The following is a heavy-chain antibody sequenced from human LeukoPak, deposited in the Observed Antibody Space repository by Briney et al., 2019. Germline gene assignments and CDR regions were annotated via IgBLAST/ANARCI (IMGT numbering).Heavy chain of an antibody. D-gene: IGHD6-19*01. CDR1: GASIRNYY. CDR2: TYTRGST. CDR3: ARDSGIAVAGFDY. Sequence: SETLSLTCTVSGASIRNYYWSWIRQPAGKGREWIGRTYTRGSTTYNPSLKSRVTMSVDASTNQFSLKLTSVTAADTAIYYCARDSGIAVAGFDYWGRGTLITVSS. V-gene: IGHV4-4*07. J-gene: IGHJ4*02.